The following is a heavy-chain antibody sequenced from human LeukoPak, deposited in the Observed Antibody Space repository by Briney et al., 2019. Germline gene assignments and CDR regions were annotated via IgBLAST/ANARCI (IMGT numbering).Heavy chain of an antibody. CDR2: IYYSGST. CDR1: GGSINGYY. Sequence: PSETLSLTCALSGGSINGYYWSWIRQPPGKRMEWIGYIYYSGSTNYNPSLRSRVTMSADTAKSQFSLKLSSVTAADTAVYYCARHSGSYYGDAFDIWGQGTMVTVSS. V-gene: IGHV4-59*08. CDR3: ARHSGSYYGDAFDI. J-gene: IGHJ3*02. D-gene: IGHD1-26*01.